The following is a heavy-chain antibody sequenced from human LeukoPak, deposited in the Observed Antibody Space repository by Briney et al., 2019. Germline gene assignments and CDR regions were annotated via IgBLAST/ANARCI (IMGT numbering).Heavy chain of an antibody. D-gene: IGHD1-26*01. CDR3: ARCGTPNNYYGYGVDV. CDR2: ISVSGSYT. J-gene: IGHJ6*02. CDR1: GFTFSDYY. V-gene: IGHV3-11*03. Sequence: GGSLRLSCAASGFTFSDYYMSWICQAPGKGLEWISYISVSGSYTNYADSVKGRFTISRDNAKNSLYLQMISLRAEDTAVYYCARCGTPNNYYGYGVDVWGQGTTVIVSS.